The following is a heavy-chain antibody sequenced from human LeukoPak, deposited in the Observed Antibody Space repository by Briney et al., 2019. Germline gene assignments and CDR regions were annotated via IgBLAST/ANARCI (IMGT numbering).Heavy chain of an antibody. CDR3: AKSEEEEAFDY. Sequence: PGGSLRLSCAASGFTFSSYGMHWVRKAPGKRLERVAVISYDGSNKYYADSVKGRFTISRDNSKNTLYLQMNSLRAEDTAVYYCAKSEEEEAFDYWGQGTLVTVSS. CDR1: GFTFSSYG. CDR2: ISYDGSNK. V-gene: IGHV3-30*18. J-gene: IGHJ4*02.